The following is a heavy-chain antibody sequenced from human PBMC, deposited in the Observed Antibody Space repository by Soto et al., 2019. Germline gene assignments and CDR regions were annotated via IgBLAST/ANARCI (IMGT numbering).Heavy chain of an antibody. CDR1: GYTFTGYY. CDR2: INPNSGGT. Sequence: ASVKGSCKASGYTFTGYYMHWVRQAPGQGLEWMGWINPNSGGTNYAQKFQGWVTMTRDTSISTAYMELSRLRSDDTAVYYCARGGPADIVATICPPALGEFVAYWGQGTLVTVSS. J-gene: IGHJ4*02. V-gene: IGHV1-2*04. D-gene: IGHD5-12*01. CDR3: ARGGPADIVATICPPALGEFVAY.